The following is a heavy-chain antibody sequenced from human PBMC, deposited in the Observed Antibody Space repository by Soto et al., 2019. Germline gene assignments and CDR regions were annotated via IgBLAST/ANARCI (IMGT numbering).Heavy chain of an antibody. CDR2: IYYTGST. CDR1: GGSISNYY. J-gene: IGHJ4*02. Sequence: QVQLQESGPGLVKPSETLSLTCTVSGGSISNYYWSWIRQPPGKGLEWIGYIYYTGSTNYSPSLKSRVTISVNTSKNQFSLKLSSVTAADTAVYYCARARYGYSFDYWGQGTPVTVSS. D-gene: IGHD5-18*01. V-gene: IGHV4-59*01. CDR3: ARARYGYSFDY.